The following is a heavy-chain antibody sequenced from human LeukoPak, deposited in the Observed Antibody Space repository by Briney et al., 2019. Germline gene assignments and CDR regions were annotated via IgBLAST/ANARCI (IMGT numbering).Heavy chain of an antibody. D-gene: IGHD2-21*01. V-gene: IGHV5-51*01. CDR3: ARLNRVVLDAKFDY. CDR1: GYNFSTYR. Sequence: GESLKISCQGSGYNFSTYRIAWVRQVPGKGLEWMGIIYPGDSDTRYSPSFRGQVTISADKSISTAYLQWSSLKASDTAMYYCARLNRVVLDAKFDYWGQGTLVTVSS. CDR2: IYPGDSDT. J-gene: IGHJ4*02.